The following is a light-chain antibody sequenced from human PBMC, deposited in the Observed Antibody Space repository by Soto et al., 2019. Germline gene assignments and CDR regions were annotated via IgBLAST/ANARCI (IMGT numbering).Light chain of an antibody. CDR2: DVS. CDR1: SSDVGGYNY. Sequence: QSALTQPASVSGSPGQSIAISCTGTSSDVGGYNYVSWYQHHPGKAPKLMIYDVSNRPSGVSDRFSGSKSGNTASLTISGLQGEDEADYYCRSYTRSGNYVFGTGTKVPVL. CDR3: RSYTRSGNYV. J-gene: IGLJ1*01. V-gene: IGLV2-14*03.